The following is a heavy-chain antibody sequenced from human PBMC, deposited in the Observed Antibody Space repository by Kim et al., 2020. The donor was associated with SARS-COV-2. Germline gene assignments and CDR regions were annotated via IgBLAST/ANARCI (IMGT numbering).Heavy chain of an antibody. CDR1: GGSISSYY. J-gene: IGHJ6*02. CDR3: ARGMVRGVIITQNDYGMDV. CDR2: IYYSGST. V-gene: IGHV4-59*01. Sequence: SETLSLTCTVSGGSISSYYWSWIRQPPGKGLEWIGYIYYSGSTNYNPSLKSRVTISVDTSKNQFSLKLSSVTAADTAVYYCARGMVRGVIITQNDYGMDVWSQGTTVTVSS. D-gene: IGHD3-10*01.